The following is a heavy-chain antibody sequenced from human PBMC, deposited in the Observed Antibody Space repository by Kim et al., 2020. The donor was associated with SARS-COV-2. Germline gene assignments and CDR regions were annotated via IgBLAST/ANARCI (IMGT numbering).Heavy chain of an antibody. CDR3: ARVGVVTAPGSYNWFDP. CDR2: INSDGSST. Sequence: GGSLRLSCAASGFTFSSYWMHWLRQAPGKGLVWVSRINSDGSSTSYADSVKGRFTISRDNAKNTLYLQMNSLRAEDTAVYYCARVGVVTAPGSYNWFDPWGQGTLVTVSS. J-gene: IGHJ5*02. CDR1: GFTFSSYW. D-gene: IGHD2-21*02. V-gene: IGHV3-74*01.